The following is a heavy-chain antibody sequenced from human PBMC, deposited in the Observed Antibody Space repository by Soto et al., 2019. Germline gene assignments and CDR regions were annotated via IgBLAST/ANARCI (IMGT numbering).Heavy chain of an antibody. CDR1: GYTFTSYG. D-gene: IGHD3-10*01. CDR2: ISAYNGNT. J-gene: IGHJ6*03. CDR3: ASSLSLVPVYYYMDV. V-gene: IGHV1-18*01. Sequence: ASVKVSCKASGYTFTSYGISWVRQAPGQGLEWMGWISAYNGNTNYAQKLQGRVTMTTDTSTSTAYMELRSLRSDDTAVYYCASSLSLVPVYYYMDVWGKGTTVTVSS.